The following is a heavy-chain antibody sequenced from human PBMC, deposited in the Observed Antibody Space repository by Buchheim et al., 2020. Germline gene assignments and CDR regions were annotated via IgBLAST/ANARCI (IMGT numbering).Heavy chain of an antibody. Sequence: QVQLVESGGGVVQPGRSLRLSCAASGFTFSSYGMHWVRQAPGKGLEWVAVISYDGSNKYYADSVKGRFTISRDNSKNKLYLQMNSLRAEDTAVYYCAKDLNWGSEAYFDYWGQGTL. V-gene: IGHV3-30*18. CDR1: GFTFSSYG. J-gene: IGHJ4*02. D-gene: IGHD7-27*01. CDR2: ISYDGSNK. CDR3: AKDLNWGSEAYFDY.